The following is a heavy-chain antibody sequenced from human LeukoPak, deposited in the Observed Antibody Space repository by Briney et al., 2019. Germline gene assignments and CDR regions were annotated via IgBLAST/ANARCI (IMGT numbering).Heavy chain of an antibody. CDR1: GFTVSSNY. CDR3: ARDSRVAAAGNYYYYGMDV. J-gene: IGHJ6*02. Sequence: GGSPRLSCAASGFTVSSNYMSWVRQAPGKGLEWVSVIYSGGTTYFADSVKGRFTISRGNSKNTLYLQMNSLRAEDTAVYYCARDSRVAAAGNYYYYGMDVWGQGTTVTVSS. CDR2: IYSGGTT. D-gene: IGHD6-13*01. V-gene: IGHV3-53*01.